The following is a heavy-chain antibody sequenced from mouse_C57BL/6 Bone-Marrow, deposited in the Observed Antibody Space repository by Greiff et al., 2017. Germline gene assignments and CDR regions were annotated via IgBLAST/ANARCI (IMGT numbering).Heavy chain of an antibody. J-gene: IGHJ3*01. Sequence: QVQLQQPGAELVRPGTSVKLSCKASGYTFTSYWMHWVKQRPGQGLEWIGVIDPSDSYTNYNQKFKGKATLTVDTSSRTAYLQLSSLASEDSAVYYCARYSSWFAYWGQGTLVTVSA. CDR3: ARYSSWFAY. CDR2: IDPSDSYT. V-gene: IGHV1-59*01. CDR1: GYTFTSYW.